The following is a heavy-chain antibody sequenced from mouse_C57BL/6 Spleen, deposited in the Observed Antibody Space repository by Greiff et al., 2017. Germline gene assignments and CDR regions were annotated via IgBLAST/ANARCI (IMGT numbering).Heavy chain of an antibody. CDR1: GYTFTSYW. Sequence: QVQLQQPGTDLVKPGASVKLSCTASGYTFTSYWMHWVKQRPGQGLEWIGNINPSNGGTNYNEKFKIKATLTVDKSSCKAYMQLRSLTSEAAAVYYCARWNYYGSSSYWYFEVWGTGATVTVAT. CDR2: INPSNGGT. V-gene: IGHV1-53*01. J-gene: IGHJ1*03. D-gene: IGHD1-1*01. CDR3: ARWNYYGSSSYWYFEV.